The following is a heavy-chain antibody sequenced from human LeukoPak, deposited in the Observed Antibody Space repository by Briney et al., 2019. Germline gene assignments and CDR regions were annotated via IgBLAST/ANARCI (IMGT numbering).Heavy chain of an antibody. D-gene: IGHD3-3*01. CDR1: GYSFTSYW. CDR3: ARRGMYYDFWSGYSGGGGFDP. V-gene: IGHV5-51*01. CDR2: IYPGDSDT. J-gene: IGHJ5*02. Sequence: GESLKISCKGSGYSFTSYWIGWVRQMPGKGLEWMGIIYPGDSDTRYSPSFQGQVTISADKSISTAYLQWSSLKASDTAMYYCARRGMYYDFWSGYSGGGGFDPWGQGTLVTVSS.